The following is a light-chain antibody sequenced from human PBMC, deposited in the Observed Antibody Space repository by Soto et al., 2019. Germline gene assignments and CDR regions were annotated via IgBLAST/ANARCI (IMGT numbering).Light chain of an antibody. CDR1: SSNIGSNT. CDR2: RNN. CDR3: AAWDDSLNAYV. V-gene: IGLV1-44*01. Sequence: QSLLTQPPSASGTPGQRVTISCSGSSSNIGSNTVNWYQQLPGTAPKVLIYRNNQRPSGVPDRVSGSKSGTSASLAISGLQSEDEADYYCAAWDDSLNAYVFGTGTKVTVL. J-gene: IGLJ1*01.